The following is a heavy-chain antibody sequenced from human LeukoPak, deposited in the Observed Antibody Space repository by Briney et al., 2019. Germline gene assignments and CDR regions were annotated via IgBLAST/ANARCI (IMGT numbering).Heavy chain of an antibody. J-gene: IGHJ4*02. CDR2: SSSSGTTI. CDR1: GLTFSGYY. Sequence: KAGGSLRLSCAASGLTFSGYYMSWIRQAPGKGLEWVSYSSSSGTTIYYADSVKGRFAISRDNAKNSLYLQMNSLRAEDTAVYYCARRRDFIDYWGQGTLVTVSS. D-gene: IGHD3/OR15-3a*01. V-gene: IGHV3-11*01. CDR3: ARRRDFIDY.